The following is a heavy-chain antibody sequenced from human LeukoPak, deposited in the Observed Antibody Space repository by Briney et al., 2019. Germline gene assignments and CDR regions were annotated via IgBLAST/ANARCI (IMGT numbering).Heavy chain of an antibody. CDR2: ITGSGGGT. J-gene: IGHJ4*02. CDR1: GFTFSNYA. V-gene: IGHV3-23*01. CDR3: AKERAFGTWLGDY. Sequence: GGPLRLSCAASGFTFSNYAMTWVRQAPGKGLEWVSAITGSGGGTYYADSVKGRFTISRDNSKNTLYLQMNSLRAEDTAVYYCAKERAFGTWLGDYWGQGTLVTVSS. D-gene: IGHD2/OR15-2a*01.